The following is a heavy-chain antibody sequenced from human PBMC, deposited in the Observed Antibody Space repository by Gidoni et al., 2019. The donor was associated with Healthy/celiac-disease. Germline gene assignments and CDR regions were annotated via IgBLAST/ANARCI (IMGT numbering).Heavy chain of an antibody. CDR2: SHSGGST. CDR1: RFTVRSNY. D-gene: IGHD6-13*01. V-gene: IGHV3-53*04. Sequence: EVQLVESGGGWVQQGGSQRLSGAASRFTVRSNYMSWVRQAPGKGLEWVSVSHSGGSTYYADYGMGRFTISRHNSKNTLYLQRNSLRAEDTAVYYCARDSQHWPSTWGQGTLVTVSS. J-gene: IGHJ4*02. CDR3: ARDSQHWPST.